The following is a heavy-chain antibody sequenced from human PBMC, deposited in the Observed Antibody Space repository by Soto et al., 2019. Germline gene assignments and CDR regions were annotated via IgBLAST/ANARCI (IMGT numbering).Heavy chain of an antibody. CDR2: ISTYNGNT. D-gene: IGHD6-13*01. CDR3: ARSSTALPSPYSSSWYDY. Sequence: GASVKVSCKASGYTFNFYGITWVRQAPGQGLEWMGWISTYNGNTDYAQKLQGRVTVTTDTSTSTAYMELRSLRSDDTAVYYCARSSTALPSPYSSSWYDYWGQGTQVTVSS. V-gene: IGHV1-18*01. J-gene: IGHJ4*02. CDR1: GYTFNFYG.